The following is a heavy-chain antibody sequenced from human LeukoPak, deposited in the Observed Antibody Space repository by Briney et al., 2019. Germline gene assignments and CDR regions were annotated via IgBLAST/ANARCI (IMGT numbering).Heavy chain of an antibody. Sequence: GASVKVSCKASGYTFTGYYMHWVRQAPGQGLEWMGWINPNSGGTNYAQKFQGRVTMTRDTSISTAYMELSRLRSDDTAVYYCARDSVTMVRGATLYYFDYWGQGTLVTVSS. CDR3: ARDSVTMVRGATLYYFDY. D-gene: IGHD3-10*01. J-gene: IGHJ4*02. CDR2: INPNSGGT. V-gene: IGHV1-2*02. CDR1: GYTFTGYY.